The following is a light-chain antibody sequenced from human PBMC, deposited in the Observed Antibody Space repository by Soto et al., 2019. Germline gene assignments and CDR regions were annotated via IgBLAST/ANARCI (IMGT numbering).Light chain of an antibody. J-gene: IGKJ1*01. V-gene: IGKV3-15*01. CDR3: QQYNNWPQT. Sequence: EIVMTQSQATLSVSPGERSTLSCMASQSVSSNLAWYQQKPGQAPRLLIYGASTRATGIPARFSGSGSGTEFTLTISSLQSEDFAVYYCQQYNNWPQTFGQGTKVDIK. CDR2: GAS. CDR1: QSVSSN.